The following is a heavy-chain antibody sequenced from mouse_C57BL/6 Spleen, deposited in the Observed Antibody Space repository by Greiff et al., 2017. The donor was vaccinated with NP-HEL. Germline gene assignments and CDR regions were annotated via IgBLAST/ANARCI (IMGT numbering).Heavy chain of an antibody. V-gene: IGHV1-53*01. D-gene: IGHD1-1*01. CDR3: ARQDYYYGSSGYFDV. CDR2: INPSNGGT. CDR1: GYTFTSYW. J-gene: IGHJ1*03. Sequence: VQLQESGTELVKPGASVKLSCKASGYTFTSYWMHWVKQRPGQGLEWIGNINPSNGGTNYNEKFKSKATLTVDKSSSTAYMQLSSLTSEDSAVYYCARQDYYYGSSGYFDVWGTGTTVTVSS.